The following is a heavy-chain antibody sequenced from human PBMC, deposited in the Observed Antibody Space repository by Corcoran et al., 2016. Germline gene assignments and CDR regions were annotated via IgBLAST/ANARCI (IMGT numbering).Heavy chain of an antibody. Sequence: EVQLVESGGGLVKPVGSLSLYCAPSGFTFSSYSLNWVRQAPGKGLEWVSFISYISSHIYYADSGKGRFTLSRDNAKNSLYLQVNGLGAEDTSVYDCARTGAVAGTHDYWGQGTLVTVSS. CDR2: ISYISSHI. V-gene: IGHV3-21*01. D-gene: IGHD6-19*01. CDR1: GFTFSSYS. CDR3: ARTGAVAGTHDY. J-gene: IGHJ4*02.